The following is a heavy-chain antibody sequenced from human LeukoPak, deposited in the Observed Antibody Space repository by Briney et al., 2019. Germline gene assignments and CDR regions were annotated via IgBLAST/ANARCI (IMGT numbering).Heavy chain of an antibody. J-gene: IGHJ5*02. V-gene: IGHV1-69*05. CDR2: IIPIFGTA. Sequence: SVKVSCKSSGGTFSSYAISWVRQAPGQGLEWMGRIIPIFGTANYAQKFQGRVTITTDESTSTAYMELSSLRSEDTAVYYCARASTLDSSGYWFYPWGQGTLVTVSS. D-gene: IGHD3-22*01. CDR1: GGTFSSYA. CDR3: ARASTLDSSGYWFYP.